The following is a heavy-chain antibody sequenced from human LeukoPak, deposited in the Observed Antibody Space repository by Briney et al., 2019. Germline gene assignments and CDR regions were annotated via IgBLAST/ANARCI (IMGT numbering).Heavy chain of an antibody. V-gene: IGHV1-58*01. CDR1: GFTFTSSA. J-gene: IGHJ6*03. CDR2: IFVCSGNT. CDR3: AADKPGYDFWSGYYTDYYYYMDV. Sequence: GTSVKVSCKASGFTFTSSAVQWVRQARGQRLEGMGWIFVCSGNTNYAQKFQERVTITRDMSTSTAYMELSSLRSEDTAVYYCAADKPGYDFWSGYYTDYYYYMDVWGKGTTVTVSS. D-gene: IGHD3-3*01.